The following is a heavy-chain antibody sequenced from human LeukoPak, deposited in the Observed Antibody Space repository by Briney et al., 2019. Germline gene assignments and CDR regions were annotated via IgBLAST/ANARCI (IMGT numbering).Heavy chain of an antibody. CDR1: GFAFSSYA. V-gene: IGHV3-23*01. CDR2: ISGSGGRT. D-gene: IGHD3-22*01. Sequence: GKSLRLSCAASGFAFSSYAMTCVRPPPGKGLEWVSTISGSGGRTYYADSVKGRFTISRDDSKNTVYLHMNSLGAEDTAVYYCAKVRTMIAVAFDIWGQGTMVTVSS. CDR3: AKVRTMIAVAFDI. J-gene: IGHJ3*02.